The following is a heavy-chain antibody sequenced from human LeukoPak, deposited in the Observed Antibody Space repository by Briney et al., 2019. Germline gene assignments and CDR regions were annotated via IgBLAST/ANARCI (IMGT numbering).Heavy chain of an antibody. V-gene: IGHV1-2*02. CDR1: GYTFTGYY. J-gene: IGHJ5*02. CDR2: INPNSGGT. CDR3: ARDPYYYDSSGYQFDP. D-gene: IGHD3-22*01. Sequence: ASVSLTCKASGYTFTGYYRHWVRQAPGQGLEWMGWINPNSGGTNYAQKFQGRVTMTRDTSISTAYMELSRLRSDDTAVYYCARDPYYYDSSGYQFDPWGQGTLVTVSS.